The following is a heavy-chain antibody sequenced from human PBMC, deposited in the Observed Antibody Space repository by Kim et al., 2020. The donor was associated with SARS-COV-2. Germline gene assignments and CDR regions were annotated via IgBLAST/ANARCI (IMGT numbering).Heavy chain of an antibody. J-gene: IGHJ4*02. D-gene: IGHD3-10*01. V-gene: IGHV3-66*01. Sequence: VKGRFTIARDNSKNTLYLHMNSLRAADTAVYYCARDGVYYYGSGSYSFDYWGQGTLVTVSS. CDR3: ARDGVYYYGSGSYSFDY.